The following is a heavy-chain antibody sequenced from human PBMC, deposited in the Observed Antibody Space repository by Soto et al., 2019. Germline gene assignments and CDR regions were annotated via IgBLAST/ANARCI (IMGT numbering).Heavy chain of an antibody. D-gene: IGHD6-19*01. CDR3: AKVRYSSPMGYYYGMDV. V-gene: IGHV1-69*12. J-gene: IGHJ6*02. CDR1: GGTFNNYA. CDR2: IIPNVDAA. Sequence: QFQLVQSGAEVKKPGSSVKVSCKASGGTFNNYAISWVRQAPGQGLEWVGGIIPNVDAANYAQKFQGRVTIAADESAGTAYMELSRLRSEDTAVYYCAKVRYSSPMGYYYGMDVWGQGTTVTVSS.